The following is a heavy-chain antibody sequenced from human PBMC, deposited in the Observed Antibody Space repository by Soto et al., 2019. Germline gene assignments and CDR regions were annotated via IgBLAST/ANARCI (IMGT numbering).Heavy chain of an antibody. J-gene: IGHJ1*01. CDR3: ARDAAYYYDSSGYSPGYFQH. CDR2: IYNSGST. CDR1: GGSISSYY. Sequence: PSETLYLTCTVSGGSISSYYLSWIRQHPGKGLEWIGYIYNSGSTNYNPSLKSRVTISVDTSKNQFSLKLSSVTAADTAVYYCARDAAYYYDSSGYSPGYFQHWGQGTLVTVSS. V-gene: IGHV4-59*01. D-gene: IGHD3-22*01.